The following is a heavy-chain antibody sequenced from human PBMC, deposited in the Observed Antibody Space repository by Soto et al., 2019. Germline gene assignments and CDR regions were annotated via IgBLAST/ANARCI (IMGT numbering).Heavy chain of an antibody. CDR1: GFTFSSYV. J-gene: IGHJ4*02. CDR2: ISGSGGGT. D-gene: IGHD1-1*01. V-gene: IGHV3-23*01. CDR3: AKFGMATTKRSPPYYIDY. Sequence: GGSLRLSCAASGFTFSSYVMSWVRQAPGKGLEWVSSISGSGGGTFYADSVKGRFTFSRDNSKNTLYLQMNGLRAEDTAVYYCAKFGMATTKRSPPYYIDYWGQGALVTVSS.